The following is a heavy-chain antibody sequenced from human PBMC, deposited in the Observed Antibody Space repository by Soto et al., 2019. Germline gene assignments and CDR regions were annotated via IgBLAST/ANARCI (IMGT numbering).Heavy chain of an antibody. D-gene: IGHD2-2*01. CDR1: GYTFTSYG. CDR2: ISAYNGNT. J-gene: IGHJ5*02. CDR3: ARDSNPLNWFGP. Sequence: ASVKVSCKASGYTFTSYGISWVRQAPGQGLEWMGWISAYNGNTNYAQKLQGRVTMTTDTSTSTAYMELRSLRSGDTAVYYCARDSNPLNWFGPWGKGTLVTVSS. V-gene: IGHV1-18*01.